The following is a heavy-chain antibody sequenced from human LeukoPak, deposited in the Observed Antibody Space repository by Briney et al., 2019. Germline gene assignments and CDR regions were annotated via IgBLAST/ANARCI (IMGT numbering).Heavy chain of an antibody. Sequence: SGGSLRLSCAASGFTFSSYSMHWVRQAPGKGLEWVSSITSTSSYIYYADSLKGRFTVSRDNAKNSLYLQMNSLRAEDTAIYYCARGYGSGWYGYFDYWGQGSLVTCSS. D-gene: IGHD6-19*01. CDR2: ITSTSSYI. V-gene: IGHV3-21*01. CDR1: GFTFSSYS. CDR3: ARGYGSGWYGYFDY. J-gene: IGHJ4*02.